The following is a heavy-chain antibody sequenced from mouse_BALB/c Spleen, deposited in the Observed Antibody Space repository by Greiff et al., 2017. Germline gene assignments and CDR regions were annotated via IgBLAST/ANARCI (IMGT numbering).Heavy chain of an antibody. D-gene: IGHD2-2*01. V-gene: IGHV5-6*01. CDR1: GFTFSSYG. CDR3: ARQGGGYVSFDY. Sequence: EVQLQQSGGDLVKPGGSLKLSCAASGFTFSSYGMSWVRQTPDKRLEWVATISSGGSYTYYPDSVKGRFTISRDNAKNTLYLQMSSLKSGDTAMYYCARQGGGYVSFDYWGQGTTLTVSS. CDR2: ISSGGSYT. J-gene: IGHJ2*01.